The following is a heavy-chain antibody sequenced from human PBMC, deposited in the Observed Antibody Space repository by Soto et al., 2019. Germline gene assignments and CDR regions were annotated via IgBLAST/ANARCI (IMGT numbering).Heavy chain of an antibody. V-gene: IGHV3-33*05. CDR3: ARWGTTGGLDV. CDR2: TSYDGSNN. Sequence: QVQLVESGGGVVQPGTSLRLSCVGSGFTFRSYVIHWVRQAPGKGLEWVALTSYDGSNNFYGDSVKGRFTIPRHNSRNTVELQRDSLRFEDTALYYCARWGTTGGLDVWGQGTLVSVSS. D-gene: IGHD3-16*01. J-gene: IGHJ4*02. CDR1: GFTFRSYV.